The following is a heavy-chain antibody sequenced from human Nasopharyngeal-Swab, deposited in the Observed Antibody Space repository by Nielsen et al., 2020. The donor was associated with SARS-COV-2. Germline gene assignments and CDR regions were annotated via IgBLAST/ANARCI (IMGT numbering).Heavy chain of an antibody. J-gene: IGHJ6*02. V-gene: IGHV4-34*01. CDR3: ARPTTLGYYYGMDV. CDR2: INHSGST. D-gene: IGHD1-14*01. Sequence: PGKGLEWIGEINHSGSTNHNPSLKSRVTISVDTSKNQFSLKLSSVTAADTAVYYCARPTTLGYYYGMDVWGQGTTVTVSS.